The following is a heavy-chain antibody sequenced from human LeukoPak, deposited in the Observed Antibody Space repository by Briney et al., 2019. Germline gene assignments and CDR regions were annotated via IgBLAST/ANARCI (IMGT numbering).Heavy chain of an antibody. V-gene: IGHV3-48*01. J-gene: IGHJ3*02. CDR1: GFTFNSYS. D-gene: IGHD3-10*01. Sequence: GGTLRLSCAASGFTFNSYSMNWVRQAPGEGLEWVSYISSSSSTIYYADSVKGRFTISRDNAKNSLYLQMNSLRAEDTAVYYCARGLGSGRHAFDIWGQGTMVTVSS. CDR3: ARGLGSGRHAFDI. CDR2: ISSSSSTI.